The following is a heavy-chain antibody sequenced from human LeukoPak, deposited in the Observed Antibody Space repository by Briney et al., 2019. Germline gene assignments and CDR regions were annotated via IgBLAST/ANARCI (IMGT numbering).Heavy chain of an antibody. D-gene: IGHD3-10*01. CDR3: ARAMVYSHYNWFDP. J-gene: IGHJ5*02. CDR2: IYYSGST. CDR1: GGSISSGGYS. V-gene: IGHV4-31*11. Sequence: PSQTLSLTCAVSGGSISSGGYSWSWIRQHPGMGLEWIGYIYYSGSTYYNPSLKSRVTISVDTSKNQFSLKLSSVTAADTAVYYCARAMVYSHYNWFDPWGQGTLVTVSS.